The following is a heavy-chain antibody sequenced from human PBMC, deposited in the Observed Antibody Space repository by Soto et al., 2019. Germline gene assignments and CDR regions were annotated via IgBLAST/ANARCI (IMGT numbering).Heavy chain of an antibody. CDR3: ARVPGTSGPDY. CDR2: ISGSGTYI. Sequence: EVQMVESGGGLVKPGGSLRLSCAASGFTFSSYSMNWVRQAPGKGLEWVSYISGSGTYIYYADSLKGRFTISRDNAKNSLFLQMNSLRAGDTAVYYCARVPGTSGPDYWGQGTLVTVSS. J-gene: IGHJ4*02. V-gene: IGHV3-21*01. CDR1: GFTFSSYS. D-gene: IGHD1-1*01.